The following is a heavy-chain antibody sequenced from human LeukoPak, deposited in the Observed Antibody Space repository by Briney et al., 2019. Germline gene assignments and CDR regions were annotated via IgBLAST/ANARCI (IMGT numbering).Heavy chain of an antibody. V-gene: IGHV3-30*18. CDR1: GFTFSSYG. J-gene: IGHJ4*02. CDR3: AKVTLRYFDWLLSPIDY. CDR2: ISYDGSNK. Sequence: GGSLRLSCAASGFTFSSYGMHWVRQAPGKGLEWVAVISYDGSNKYYADSVKGRFTIFRDNSKNTLYLQMNSLRAEDTAVYYCAKVTLRYFDWLLSPIDYWGQGTLVTVSS. D-gene: IGHD3-9*01.